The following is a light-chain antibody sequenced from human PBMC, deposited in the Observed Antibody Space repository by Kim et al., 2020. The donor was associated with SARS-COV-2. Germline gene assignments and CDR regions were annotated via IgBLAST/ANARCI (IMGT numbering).Light chain of an antibody. CDR1: TLSKQY. CDR2: EDS. Sequence: SYELTQPPSVSVSPGQTARITCSGDTLSKQYAYWYQQKPGQAPVLVIYEDSERPSEIPERFSGSSSGTTDTLTISGVQAEDEADYHCQSADSSGTRVFGGGTQLTVL. J-gene: IGLJ3*02. CDR3: QSADSSGTRV. V-gene: IGLV3-25*03.